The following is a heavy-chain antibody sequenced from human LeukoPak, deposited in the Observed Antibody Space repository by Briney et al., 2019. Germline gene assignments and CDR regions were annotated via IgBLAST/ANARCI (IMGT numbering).Heavy chain of an antibody. Sequence: ASVKVSCKASGYTFTGYPILWVRQAPGQGLEWMVWIIPNSGATTYAQKFQGRVTMTRDTSISTAFMELSSLRSDDTAVYYCTREDYWGQGTPVTVSS. CDR2: IIPNSGAT. J-gene: IGHJ4*02. CDR3: TREDY. V-gene: IGHV1-2*02. CDR1: GYTFTGYP.